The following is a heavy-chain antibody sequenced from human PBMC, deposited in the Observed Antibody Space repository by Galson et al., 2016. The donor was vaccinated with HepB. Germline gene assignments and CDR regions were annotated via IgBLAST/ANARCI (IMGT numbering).Heavy chain of an antibody. Sequence: QSGAEVKKPGESLKISCKGSGYSFTTYWIGWVRQMPGKGLEWMGIIYPGDSDTRYNPSFQGQVTISADMSISTAYLQWSSLKASDTAMYYCAIHLRGTAGGIALRMEVWGQGTTVTVSS. D-gene: IGHD6-13*01. J-gene: IGHJ6*02. CDR1: GYSFTTYW. V-gene: IGHV5-51*01. CDR3: AIHLRGTAGGIALRMEV. CDR2: IYPGDSDT.